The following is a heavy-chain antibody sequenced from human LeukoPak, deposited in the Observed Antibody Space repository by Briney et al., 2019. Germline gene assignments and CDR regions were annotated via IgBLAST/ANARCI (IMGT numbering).Heavy chain of an antibody. CDR2: IYTSGST. V-gene: IGHV4-4*07. CDR1: GYSISSGYY. D-gene: IGHD3-10*01. CDR3: ARDGLLWFGDGYYMDV. Sequence: PSETLSLTCTVSGYSISSGYYWGWIRQPAGKGLEWIGRIYTSGSTNYNPSLKSRVTMSADTSKNQFSLKLSSVTAADTAVYYCARDGLLWFGDGYYMDVWGKGTTVTISS. J-gene: IGHJ6*03.